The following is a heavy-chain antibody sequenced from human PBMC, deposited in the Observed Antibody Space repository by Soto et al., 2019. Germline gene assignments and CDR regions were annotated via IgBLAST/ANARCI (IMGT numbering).Heavy chain of an antibody. CDR3: SQEAPGGWHFFDF. CDR1: GFTFRTYG. Sequence: QVQLVESGGGVVQPGRSLRLSCAASGFTFRTYGMHWVRQAPGKGLEWVAFMSYDGRQKYYADSVKGRFTISRDNSKNTLDLQMNSLATEDTAVYFCSQEAPGGWHFFDFWGQGTLVTVSS. D-gene: IGHD6-19*01. V-gene: IGHV3-30*18. CDR2: MSYDGRQK. J-gene: IGHJ4*02.